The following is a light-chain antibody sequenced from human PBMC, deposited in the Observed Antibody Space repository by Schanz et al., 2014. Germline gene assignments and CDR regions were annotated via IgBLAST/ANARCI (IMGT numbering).Light chain of an antibody. V-gene: IGLV2-14*01. Sequence: QSALTQPASVSGSPGQSITISCTGTSSDVGGYNFVSWYQQHPGKAPKLMIHDVSNRPSGVSNRFSGSKSGNTAPLVISGLRPEDDADYFCSSYTTSSTVVFGGGTKLTVL. J-gene: IGLJ2*01. CDR2: DVS. CDR1: SSDVGGYNF. CDR3: SSYTTSSTVV.